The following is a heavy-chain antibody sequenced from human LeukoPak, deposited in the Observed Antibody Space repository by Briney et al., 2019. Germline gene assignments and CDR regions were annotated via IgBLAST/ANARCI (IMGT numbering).Heavy chain of an antibody. CDR2: IYNSEST. D-gene: IGHD6-6*01. J-gene: IGHJ5*02. CDR3: ARVKGSNWFDP. CDR1: GVSISIYY. Sequence: PSETLSLTCTVSGVSISIYYWSWIRQPPGKGLEWIGYIYNSESTYYNPSPKSRVTISLDTSKNQFSLRLTSVTAADTAVYYCARVKGSNWFDPWGQGTLVTVSS. V-gene: IGHV4-59*01.